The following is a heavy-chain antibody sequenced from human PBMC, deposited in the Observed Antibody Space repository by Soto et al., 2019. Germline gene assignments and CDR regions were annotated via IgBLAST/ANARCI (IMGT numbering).Heavy chain of an antibody. CDR3: ASSHAGAHITAAVH. Sequence: SETLSLTCAVSGGSISSGGYSWSWIRQPPGKGLEWIGYIYHSGSTYYNPSLKSRVTISVDRSKNHFSLKLSSVTAADTAVYYCASSHAGAHITAAVHWGQGTLDTVSS. D-gene: IGHD6-13*01. CDR1: GGSISSGGYS. V-gene: IGHV4-30-2*01. CDR2: IYHSGST. J-gene: IGHJ4*02.